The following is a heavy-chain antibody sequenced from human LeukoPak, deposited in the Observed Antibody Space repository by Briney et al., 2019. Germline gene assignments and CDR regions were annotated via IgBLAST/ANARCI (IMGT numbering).Heavy chain of an antibody. Sequence: GGSLRLSCAASGFTFDDFGMSWVRQAPGKGLEWVSVIYSGGSTYYADSVKGRFTISRDNSKNTLYLQMNSLRAEDTAVYYCAREIADWGQGTLVTVSS. J-gene: IGHJ4*02. V-gene: IGHV3-53*01. D-gene: IGHD2-21*01. CDR3: AREIAD. CDR1: GFTFDDFG. CDR2: IYSGGST.